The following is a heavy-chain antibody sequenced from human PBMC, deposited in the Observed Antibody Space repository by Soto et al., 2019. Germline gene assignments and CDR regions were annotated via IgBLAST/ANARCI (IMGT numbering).Heavy chain of an antibody. CDR3: ARGTHYYDSSG. CDR1: GGTFSSYA. V-gene: IGHV1-69*06. D-gene: IGHD3-22*01. J-gene: IGHJ4*02. CDR2: IIPIFGTA. Sequence: GASVKVSCKASGGTFSSYAISWVRQAPGQGLEWMGGIIPIFGTANYAQKFQGRVTITADKSTSTAYMELSSLRSEDTAVYYCARGTHYYDSSGWGQGTLVTVSS.